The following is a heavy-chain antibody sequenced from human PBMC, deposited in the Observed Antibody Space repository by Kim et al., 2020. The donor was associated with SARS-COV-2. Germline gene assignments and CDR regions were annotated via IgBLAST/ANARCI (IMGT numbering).Heavy chain of an antibody. Sequence: GGSLRLSCAASGFTFSSYAMSWVRQAPGKGLEWVSAISGSGGSTYYADSVKGRFTISRDNSKNTLYLQMNSLRAEDTAVYYCGREGYGSGSSYYFDYWGQGTLVTVSS. V-gene: IGHV3-23*01. D-gene: IGHD3-10*01. CDR3: GREGYGSGSSYYFDY. CDR1: GFTFSSYA. CDR2: ISGSGGST. J-gene: IGHJ4*02.